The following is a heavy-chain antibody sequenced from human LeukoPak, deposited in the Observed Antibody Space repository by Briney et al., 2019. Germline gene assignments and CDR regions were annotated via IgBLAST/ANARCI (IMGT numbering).Heavy chain of an antibody. V-gene: IGHV1-2*02. CDR2: INPNSGGT. J-gene: IGHJ5*02. CDR1: GYTFTGYY. CDR3: AREFDEEVPAAAIHYNWFDP. Sequence: ASVKVSCKASGYTFTGYYMHWVRQAPGQGPEWMGWINPNSGGTNYAQKFQGRVTMTRDTSISTAYMELSRLRSDDTAVYYCAREFDEEVPAAAIHYNWFDPWGQGTLVTVSS. D-gene: IGHD2-2*01.